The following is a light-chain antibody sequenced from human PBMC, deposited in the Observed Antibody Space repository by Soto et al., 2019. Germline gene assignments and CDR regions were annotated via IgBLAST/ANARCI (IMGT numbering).Light chain of an antibody. CDR1: SYNSGAGYD. CDR3: QSYDSTLSDRYV. Sequence: QSVLTQPPSVSGAPGQRVTISCTGSSYNSGAGYDVHWYQQRPGTAPKLLIFGNINRPSGVPDRFSGSKSGTSASLTITGLQAEDEGDYYCQSYDSTLSDRYVFGTGTKLTVL. CDR2: GNI. V-gene: IGLV1-40*01. J-gene: IGLJ1*01.